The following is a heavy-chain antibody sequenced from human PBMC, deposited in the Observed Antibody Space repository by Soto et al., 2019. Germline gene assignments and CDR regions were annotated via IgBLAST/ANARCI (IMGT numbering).Heavy chain of an antibody. CDR2: VSWTNISF. Sequence: LRLSCAASGFTFGDYAMHWVRQVPGWGLEWVSGVSWTNISFGYADSVKGRFTISRDNAKNSLYLQMNSLRREDTAFYYCAKDRNTAMVTGDFDYWGHGTLVTVSS. J-gene: IGHJ4*01. V-gene: IGHV3-9*01. D-gene: IGHD5-18*01. CDR3: AKDRNTAMVTGDFDY. CDR1: GFTFGDYA.